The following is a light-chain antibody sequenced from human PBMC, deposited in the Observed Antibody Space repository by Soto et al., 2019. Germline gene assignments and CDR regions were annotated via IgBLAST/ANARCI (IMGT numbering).Light chain of an antibody. V-gene: IGLV1-40*01. J-gene: IGLJ2*01. CDR1: SSNIGAGYD. Sequence: VVTQPPSVSGAPGQRVTISCTGSSSNIGAGYDVHWYQQLPGTAPKLLIYGNSNRPSGVPDRFSGSKSGTSASLAITGLQAEDEADYYCQSYDSSLSGVVFGGGTKLTVL. CDR2: GNS. CDR3: QSYDSSLSGVV.